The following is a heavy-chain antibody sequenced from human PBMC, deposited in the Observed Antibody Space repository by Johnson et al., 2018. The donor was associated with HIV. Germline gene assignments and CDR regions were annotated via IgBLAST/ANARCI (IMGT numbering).Heavy chain of an antibody. J-gene: IGHJ3*02. Sequence: QVQLVESGGGVVQPGRSLRLSCAASRITLSSYGMHWVRQAPGKGLEWVAVISSDGSNKYSADSVKGRFTISRDNSKNTLYLQMNSLLAEDTAVYYCARERNMIVVDDDAFDIWGQGTMVTVSS. V-gene: IGHV3-30*03. CDR2: ISSDGSNK. CDR1: RITLSSYG. D-gene: IGHD3-22*01. CDR3: ARERNMIVVDDDAFDI.